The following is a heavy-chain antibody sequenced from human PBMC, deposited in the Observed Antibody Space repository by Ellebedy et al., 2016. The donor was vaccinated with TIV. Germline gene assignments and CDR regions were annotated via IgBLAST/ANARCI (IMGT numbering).Heavy chain of an antibody. CDR2: ISDSFST. Sequence: GESLKISXAASGFPFNSFAMSWVRQAPGRGLEWVSGISDSFSTYYADSVRGRFTISRDNSKNTLHLQMNSLRAEDTAVYYCAKGEALVWFGEHYYFDYWGLGTRVTVSS. V-gene: IGHV3-23*01. CDR1: GFPFNSFA. D-gene: IGHD3-10*01. J-gene: IGHJ4*02. CDR3: AKGEALVWFGEHYYFDY.